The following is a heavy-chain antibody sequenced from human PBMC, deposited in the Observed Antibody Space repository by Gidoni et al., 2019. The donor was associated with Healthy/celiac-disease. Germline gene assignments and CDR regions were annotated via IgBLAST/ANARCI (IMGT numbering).Heavy chain of an antibody. CDR3: TTRIAVAGTLYYFDY. J-gene: IGHJ4*02. V-gene: IGHV3-15*01. D-gene: IGHD6-19*01. Sequence: EVQLVESGGGLVKPGGSLRLSCAASGFPFSNAWMSWVRQAPGKGLEWVGRIKSKTDGGTTDYAAPVKGRFTISRDDSKNTLYLQMNSLKTEDTAVYYCTTRIAVAGTLYYFDYWGQGTLVTVSS. CDR1: GFPFSNAW. CDR2: IKSKTDGGTT.